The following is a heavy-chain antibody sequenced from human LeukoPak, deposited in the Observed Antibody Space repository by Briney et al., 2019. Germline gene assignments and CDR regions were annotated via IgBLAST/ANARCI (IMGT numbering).Heavy chain of an antibody. CDR3: ARTSEEDYGGNQGPFDY. D-gene: IGHD4-23*01. V-gene: IGHV1-69*04. Sequence: GASVKVSCKASGGTFSSYAISWVRQAPGQGLEWMGRIIPILGIANYAQKFQGRVTITADKSTSTAYMELSSLRAEDTAVYYCARTSEEDYGGNQGPFDYWGQGTLVTVSS. J-gene: IGHJ4*02. CDR2: IIPILGIA. CDR1: GGTFSSYA.